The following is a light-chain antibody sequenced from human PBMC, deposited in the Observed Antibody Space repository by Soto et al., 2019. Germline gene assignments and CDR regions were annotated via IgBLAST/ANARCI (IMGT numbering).Light chain of an antibody. CDR2: AAS. V-gene: IGKV1-27*01. J-gene: IGKJ4*01. Sequence: ENRMSQSPSSLSASVGDRVTITCRASQGISNHLAWYQQKPGKVPKLLIYAASTLQSGVPSRFSGGGSGTDFTLTVSSLQPEDVATYYCQKYNSAPLTFGGRTKV. CDR3: QKYNSAPLT. CDR1: QGISNH.